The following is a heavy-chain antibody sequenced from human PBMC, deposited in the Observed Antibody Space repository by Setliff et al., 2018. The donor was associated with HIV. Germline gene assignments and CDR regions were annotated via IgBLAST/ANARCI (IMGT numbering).Heavy chain of an antibody. D-gene: IGHD3-16*01. CDR3: ARGGTTDAFDI. J-gene: IGHJ3*02. CDR1: GGTFSSYA. CDR2: IIPIFGTA. Sequence: RASVKVSCKASGGTFSSYAISWVRQAPGQGLEWMGRIIPIFGTANYAQKFQGRVTITADKSTSTAYMELSSLRSEDTAVYYCARGGTTDAFDIWGQGTMVTVTS. V-gene: IGHV1-69*06.